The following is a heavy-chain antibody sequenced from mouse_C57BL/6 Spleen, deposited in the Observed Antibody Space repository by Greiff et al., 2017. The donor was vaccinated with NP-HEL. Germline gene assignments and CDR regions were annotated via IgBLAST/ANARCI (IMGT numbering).Heavy chain of an antibody. Sequence: EVKVVESGGGLVKPGGSLKLSCAASGFTFSDYGMHWVRQAPGKGLEWVAYISSGSSTIYYADTVKGRFTISRDNAKNTLFLQMTSLRSEDTAMYYCAKYYYGSSYYAMDHWGQGTSVTVSS. D-gene: IGHD1-1*01. CDR2: ISSGSSTI. CDR1: GFTFSDYG. J-gene: IGHJ4*01. CDR3: AKYYYGSSYYAMDH. V-gene: IGHV5-17*01.